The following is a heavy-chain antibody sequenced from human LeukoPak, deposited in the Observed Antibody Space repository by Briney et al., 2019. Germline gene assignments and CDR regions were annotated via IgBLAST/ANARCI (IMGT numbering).Heavy chain of an antibody. J-gene: IGHJ3*02. D-gene: IGHD3-22*01. CDR3: ARVGGGSSGYYQDAFDI. CDR1: GYTFTTYG. CDR2: INSYNGNT. Sequence: ASVKVSCKASGYTFTTYGISWVRQAPGQGLAWMGWINSYNGNTNYAQKFQGRVTMTTDTSTSTAYMELRSLRSDDTAVYYCARVGGGSSGYYQDAFDIWGQGTMVTVSS. V-gene: IGHV1-18*01.